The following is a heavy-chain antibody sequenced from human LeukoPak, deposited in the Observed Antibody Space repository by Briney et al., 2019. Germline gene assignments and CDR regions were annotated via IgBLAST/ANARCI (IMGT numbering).Heavy chain of an antibody. J-gene: IGHJ4*02. CDR2: IWYDGSNK. CDR3: ARDQSDIVVVHGEPCFDY. Sequence: GGSLRLSCAASGFTFSSYGMHWVRQAPGKGLEWVAVIWYDGSNKYYADSVKGRFTISRDNSKNTLYLQMNSLRAEDTAVYYCARDQSDIVVVHGEPCFDYWGQGTLVTVSS. CDR1: GFTFSSYG. D-gene: IGHD2-2*01. V-gene: IGHV3-33*01.